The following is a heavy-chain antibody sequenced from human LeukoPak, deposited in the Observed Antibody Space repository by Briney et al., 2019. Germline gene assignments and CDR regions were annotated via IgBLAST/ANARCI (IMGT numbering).Heavy chain of an antibody. V-gene: IGHV3-30*02. D-gene: IGHD6-6*01. CDR1: GFTFSSYG. Sequence: PGGSLRLSCAASGFTFSSYGMHWVRQAPGKGLEWVAFIRYDGSNKYYADSVKGRFTISRDNSKNTLYLQMNSLRAEDTAVYYCAKDVGSPAYSSSDRYYYYMDVWGKGTTVTVSS. CDR3: AKDVGSPAYSSSDRYYYYMDV. CDR2: IRYDGSNK. J-gene: IGHJ6*03.